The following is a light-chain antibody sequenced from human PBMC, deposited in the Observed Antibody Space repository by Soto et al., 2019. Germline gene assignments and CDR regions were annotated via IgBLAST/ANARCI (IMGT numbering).Light chain of an antibody. CDR2: RNN. CDR1: SSNSGSNY. J-gene: IGLJ7*01. V-gene: IGLV1-47*01. CDR3: AAWDDSLSGAV. Sequence: QSVLTQPHSASGTPGQRVTSSCSGSSSNSGSNYVYWYQQLPGTAPQLLIYRNNQRPSGVPDRFSGSKSGNSASLAISGLRSEDEADSYCAAWDDSLSGAVFGGGTQLTV.